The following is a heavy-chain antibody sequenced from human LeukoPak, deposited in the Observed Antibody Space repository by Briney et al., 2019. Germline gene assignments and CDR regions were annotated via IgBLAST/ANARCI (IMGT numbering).Heavy chain of an antibody. CDR2: IGTAGDT. D-gene: IGHD1-1*01. Sequence: GGSLRLSCAASGFTFSDFDMHWVRQATGKGLEWVSAIGTAGDTYYTGSVKGRFTISRENAKNSLYLQMNSLRAGDTAVYYCARVAKERVGGVYYFDYWGQGTLVTVSS. CDR1: GFTFSDFD. J-gene: IGHJ4*02. V-gene: IGHV3-13*01. CDR3: ARVAKERVGGVYYFDY.